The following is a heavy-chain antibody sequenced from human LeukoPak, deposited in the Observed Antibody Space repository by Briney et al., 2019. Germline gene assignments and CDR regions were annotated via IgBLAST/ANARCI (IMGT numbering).Heavy chain of an antibody. J-gene: IGHJ4*02. Sequence: SVKVSCKTSGGTFSSYAISWVRQAPGQGLEWMGRIIPIFGIANYAQKFQGRVTITADKSTSTAYMELSSLRSEDTAVYYCARGPKWELHPVFDYWGQGTLVTVSS. V-gene: IGHV1-69*04. D-gene: IGHD1-26*01. CDR1: GGTFSSYA. CDR2: IIPIFGIA. CDR3: ARGPKWELHPVFDY.